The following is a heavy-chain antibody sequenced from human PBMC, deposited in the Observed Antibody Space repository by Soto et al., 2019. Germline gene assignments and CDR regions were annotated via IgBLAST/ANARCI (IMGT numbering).Heavy chain of an antibody. D-gene: IGHD2-21*02. Sequence: QVQLVQSGAEVKKPGSSVKVSCKASGGTFSSYAISWVRQAPGQGLEWMGGIIPIFGTANYAQKFQGRVTITADKSTSTAYMELSSLRSEDTTVYYCASGDIVVVTAHYYFDYWGQGTLVTVSS. J-gene: IGHJ4*02. CDR3: ASGDIVVVTAHYYFDY. V-gene: IGHV1-69*06. CDR1: GGTFSSYA. CDR2: IIPIFGTA.